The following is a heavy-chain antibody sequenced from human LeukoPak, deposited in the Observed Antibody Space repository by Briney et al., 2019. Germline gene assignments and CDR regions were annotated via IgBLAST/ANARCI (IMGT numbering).Heavy chain of an antibody. CDR3: ARREGGWHLDY. J-gene: IGHJ4*02. CDR1: GYNFTNYW. D-gene: IGHD6-19*01. V-gene: IGHV5-51*03. Sequence: GESLKISCKGSGYNFTNYWIGWARQMPGKGLEWMGIIYPGDSDTRYSPSFQSQVTISADKSISTAYLQWSSLKASDTAMYYCARREGGWHLDYWGQGTLVTVSS. CDR2: IYPGDSDT.